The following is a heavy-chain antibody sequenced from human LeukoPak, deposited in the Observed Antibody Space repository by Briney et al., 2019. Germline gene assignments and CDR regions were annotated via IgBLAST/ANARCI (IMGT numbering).Heavy chain of an antibody. Sequence: GASVKVSCKASGYTFTGYYMHWVRQAPGQGLEWMGWINPNSGGTNYAQKFQGRVTMTRDTSISTAYMELSSLRSEDTAVYYCARSTLGATTFGNLIDKRFGKAEYFQHWGQGTLVTVSS. D-gene: IGHD1-26*01. CDR1: GYTFTGYY. J-gene: IGHJ1*01. V-gene: IGHV1-2*02. CDR2: INPNSGGT. CDR3: ARSTLGATTFGNLIDKRFGKAEYFQH.